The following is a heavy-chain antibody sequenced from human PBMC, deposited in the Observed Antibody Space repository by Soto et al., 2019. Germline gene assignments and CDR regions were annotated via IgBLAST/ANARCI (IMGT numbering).Heavy chain of an antibody. CDR2: IYYSGST. CDR3: ARGRRYYYYYGMDV. CDR1: GGSISSGDYY. J-gene: IGHJ6*02. V-gene: IGHV4-30-4*01. Sequence: TSETLSLTCTVSGGSISSGDYYWSWIRQPPGKGLEWIGYIYYSGSTYYNPSLKSRVTISVDTSKNQFSLKLSSVTAADTAVYYCARGRRYYYYYGMDVWGQGTTVTVSS.